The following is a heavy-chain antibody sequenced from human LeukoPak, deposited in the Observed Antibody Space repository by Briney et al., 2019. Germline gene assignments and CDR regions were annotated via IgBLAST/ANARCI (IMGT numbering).Heavy chain of an antibody. V-gene: IGHV6-1*01. Sequence: SQTLSLTCAISGDSVSSNSAAWNWIRQSPSRGLEWLGRTYYRSKWYNEYPVSVRSRITINPDTSKNQFSLQLNSVTPEDTAVYYCARSSSNHLYNWFDPWGQGTLVTVSS. J-gene: IGHJ5*02. CDR2: TYYRSKWYN. CDR1: GDSVSSNSAA. CDR3: ARSSSNHLYNWFDP. D-gene: IGHD6-19*01.